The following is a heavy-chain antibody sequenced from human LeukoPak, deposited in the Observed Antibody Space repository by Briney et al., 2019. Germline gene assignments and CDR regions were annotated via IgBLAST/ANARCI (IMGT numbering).Heavy chain of an antibody. D-gene: IGHD2-15*01. CDR2: IIPIFGTA. Sequence: SVKVSCKASGGTFSSYAISWVRQAPGQGLEWMGGIIPIFGTANYAQKFQGRVTITADESTSTAYMELSSLRSEDTAVYYCARGAVVVVAATLHYYYYYMDVWGKGTTVTVSS. V-gene: IGHV1-69*13. CDR3: ARGAVVVVAATLHYYYYYMDV. J-gene: IGHJ6*03. CDR1: GGTFSSYA.